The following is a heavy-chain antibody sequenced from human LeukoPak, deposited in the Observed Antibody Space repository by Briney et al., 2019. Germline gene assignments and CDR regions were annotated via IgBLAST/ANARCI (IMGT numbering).Heavy chain of an antibody. J-gene: IGHJ4*02. CDR3: GRDRPTGYYDY. CDR1: GGSISSYS. V-gene: IGHV4-4*07. D-gene: IGHD3-9*01. Sequence: TSETLSLTCTVSGGSISSYSWSWIRQPAGKGLEWIGRIYTSGSANYNPSLKSRVTISVDTSQNQVSLKLTSVTAADTAVYYCGRDRPTGYYDYWGQGILVTVSS. CDR2: IYTSGSA.